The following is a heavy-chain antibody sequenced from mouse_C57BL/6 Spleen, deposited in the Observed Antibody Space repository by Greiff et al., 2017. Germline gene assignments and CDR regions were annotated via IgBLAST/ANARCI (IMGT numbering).Heavy chain of an antibody. Sequence: EVQRVESGGGLVQPGGSLSLSCAASGFTFTDYYMSWVRQPPGKALEWLGFIRNKANGYTTESSEPVKGRFTISRDNSQSILYLRMNALRAEDSATYYCARYGDSGSHFDYWGQGTTLTVSS. CDR2: IRNKANGYTT. V-gene: IGHV7-3*01. CDR3: ARYGDSGSHFDY. CDR1: GFTFTDYY. J-gene: IGHJ2*01. D-gene: IGHD1-1*01.